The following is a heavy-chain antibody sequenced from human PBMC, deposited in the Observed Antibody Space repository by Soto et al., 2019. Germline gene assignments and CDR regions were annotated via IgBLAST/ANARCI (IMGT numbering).Heavy chain of an antibody. Sequence: GGSLRLSCAASGFTFSSYGMHWVRQAPGKGLEWVAVIWYDGSNKYYADSVKGRFTISRDNSKNTLYLQMNSLRAEDTAVYYCARVNTSSIAARNYYYMDVWGKGTTVTVSS. D-gene: IGHD6-6*01. CDR3: ARVNTSSIAARNYYYMDV. J-gene: IGHJ6*03. CDR1: GFTFSSYG. CDR2: IWYDGSNK. V-gene: IGHV3-33*01.